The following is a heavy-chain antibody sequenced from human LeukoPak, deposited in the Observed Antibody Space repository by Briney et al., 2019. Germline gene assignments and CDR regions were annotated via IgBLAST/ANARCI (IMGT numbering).Heavy chain of an antibody. V-gene: IGHV3-74*01. CDR1: GFSLTNYW. CDR3: AQGYLSGWYPH. Sequence: GGSLRLSCATSGFSLTNYWMHWVRQAPGKGLVWVSRIDEYGRATFYADSVKGRFTISRDLAKNTLYLQLSSLRDEDTAVYYCAQGYLSGWYPHWGQGSLVSVSS. D-gene: IGHD6-19*01. CDR2: IDEYGRAT. J-gene: IGHJ4*02.